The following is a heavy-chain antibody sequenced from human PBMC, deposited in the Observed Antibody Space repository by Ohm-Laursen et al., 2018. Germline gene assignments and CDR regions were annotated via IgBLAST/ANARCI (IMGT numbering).Heavy chain of an antibody. CDR2: INPSGGDI. V-gene: IGHV1-46*01. J-gene: IGHJ6*02. Sequence: ASVKVSCKASGYTFISYNIHWVRQAPGQGLEWMGIINPSGGDISYAQKFQDRVTMTRDTSTSTVYMELSSLRSEDTAVYYCARATGYYDSSGWGMDVWGQGTTVTVSS. CDR3: ARATGYYDSSGWGMDV. D-gene: IGHD3-22*01. CDR1: GYTFISYN.